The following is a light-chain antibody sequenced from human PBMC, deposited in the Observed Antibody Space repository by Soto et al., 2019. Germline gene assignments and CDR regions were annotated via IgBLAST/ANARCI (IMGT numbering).Light chain of an antibody. CDR2: DVR. V-gene: IGLV2-14*01. Sequence: QSALTQPASVSGSPGQSITISCTGTSSDVGGYNYVSWYQQHPGKAPKLMIDDVRNRPSGVSNRFSGSKSSNTASLTISGLQAEDEADYYCSSYTSSLAHLHVFGTGTKVTVL. CDR3: SSYTSSLAHLHV. J-gene: IGLJ1*01. CDR1: SSDVGGYNY.